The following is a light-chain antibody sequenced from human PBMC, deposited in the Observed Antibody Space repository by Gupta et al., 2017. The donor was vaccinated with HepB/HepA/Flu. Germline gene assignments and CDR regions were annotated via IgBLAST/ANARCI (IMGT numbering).Light chain of an antibody. Sequence: QSVLTQPPSASGTPGQRVIISCSGSSSNIGSNTVSWYHQFPGTAPKLLIYSNNQRPTGVPDRFSGSKSGTSASLAISGLQSEDEADYYCAAWDDSLNGYVFGTGTKVTVL. V-gene: IGLV1-44*01. CDR2: SNN. CDR1: SSNIGSNT. CDR3: AAWDDSLNGYV. J-gene: IGLJ1*01.